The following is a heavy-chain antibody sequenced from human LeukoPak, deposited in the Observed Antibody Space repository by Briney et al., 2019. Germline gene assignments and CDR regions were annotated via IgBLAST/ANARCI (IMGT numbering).Heavy chain of an antibody. Sequence: GGSLRLSCAASGFTFSGYSMNWVRQAPGKGLEWVSSISSSSSYIYYADSVKGRFTISRDNAKNSLYLQMNSLRAEDTAVYYCAVTGMRYYYYYYMDVWGKGTTVTVSS. D-gene: IGHD1-20*01. J-gene: IGHJ6*03. V-gene: IGHV3-21*01. CDR3: AVTGMRYYYYYYMDV. CDR1: GFTFSGYS. CDR2: ISSSSSYI.